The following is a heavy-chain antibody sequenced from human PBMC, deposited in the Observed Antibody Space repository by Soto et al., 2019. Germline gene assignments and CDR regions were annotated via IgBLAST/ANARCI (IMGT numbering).Heavy chain of an antibody. CDR2: ISPYNGNT. V-gene: IGHV1-18*01. D-gene: IGHD3-16*01. CDR3: ARGIGGXXXLAYSYGMDV. Sequence: QVQLVQSGAEVKKPGASVKVSCKASGYTFTSYGISWVRQAPGQGLEWMGWISPYNGNTNYAQNLQGRVTMTTDTXXXTAYMDPRSLRSXDTXVYYCARGIGGXXXLAYSYGMDVWGQGTTVTVSS. CDR1: GYTFTSYG. J-gene: IGHJ6*02.